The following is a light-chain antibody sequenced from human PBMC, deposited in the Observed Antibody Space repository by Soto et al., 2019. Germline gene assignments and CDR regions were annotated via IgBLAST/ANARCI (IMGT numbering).Light chain of an antibody. J-gene: IGKJ2*01. V-gene: IGKV3-20*01. Sequence: EIVLTQSPGTLSLSPGDRATLSCRASQSVSSSYLAWYQQKPGQAPRLLIYGASSMATGIPDRFSGSGSGTDFTLTISRLQPEDFAVYYCQQYGSSGYTFGQGTKLEIK. CDR2: GAS. CDR1: QSVSSSY. CDR3: QQYGSSGYT.